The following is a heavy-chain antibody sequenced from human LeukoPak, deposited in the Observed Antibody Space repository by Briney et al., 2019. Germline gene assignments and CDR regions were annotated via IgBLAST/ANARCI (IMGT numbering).Heavy chain of an antibody. V-gene: IGHV3-21*01. CDR3: ARVSIVGMDV. Sequence: GGSLRLSCAASGFTFSSYSMNWVRQAPGKGLEWVSSISSSSSYIYHADSVKGRFTISRDNAKNSLYLQMNSLRAEDTAAYYCARVSIVGMDVWGQGTTVTVSS. CDR2: ISSSSSYI. CDR1: GFTFSSYS. D-gene: IGHD3-16*02. J-gene: IGHJ6*02.